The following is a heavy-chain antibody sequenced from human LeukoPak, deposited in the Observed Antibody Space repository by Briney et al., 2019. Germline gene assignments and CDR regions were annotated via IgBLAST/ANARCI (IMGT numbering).Heavy chain of an antibody. V-gene: IGHV3-21*01. CDR1: RFTFSSYS. CDR3: TQYDSSGYYSFS. Sequence: GGSLRLSCAASRFTFSSYSMNWVRQAPGKGLEWVSSISSSSSYIYYADSVKGRFTISRDNAKNSLYLQMNSLRAEDTAVYYCTQYDSSGYYSFSWGQGTLVTVSS. J-gene: IGHJ5*02. CDR2: ISSSSSYI. D-gene: IGHD3-22*01.